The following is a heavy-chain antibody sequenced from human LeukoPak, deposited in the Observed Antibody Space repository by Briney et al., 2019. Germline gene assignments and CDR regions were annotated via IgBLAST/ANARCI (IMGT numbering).Heavy chain of an antibody. CDR1: GFTFSSYW. J-gene: IGHJ4*02. D-gene: IGHD3-10*01. V-gene: IGHV3-7*01. CDR2: IKQDGSKK. Sequence: QPGGSLRHSCAASGFTFSSYWMSWVRQAPGKGLEWVANIKQDGSKKNYVDSVKGRFTISRDNAKNSLYLQMNSLRAEDTAVYYCAGRPGSFDYWGQGTLVTVSS. CDR3: AGRPGSFDY.